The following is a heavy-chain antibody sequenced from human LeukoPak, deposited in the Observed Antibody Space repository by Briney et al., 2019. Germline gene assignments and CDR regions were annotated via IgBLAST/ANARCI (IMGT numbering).Heavy chain of an antibody. D-gene: IGHD2-15*01. Sequence: GGSLRLSCAASGFSFTNAWMSWVRQAPGKGLEWVANIKQDGSEKYYVDSVKGRFTISRDNAKNSLYLQMNSLRAEDTAVYYCARELGSHYGMDVWGQGTTVTVSS. CDR3: ARELGSHYGMDV. J-gene: IGHJ6*02. CDR1: GFSFTNAW. CDR2: IKQDGSEK. V-gene: IGHV3-7*04.